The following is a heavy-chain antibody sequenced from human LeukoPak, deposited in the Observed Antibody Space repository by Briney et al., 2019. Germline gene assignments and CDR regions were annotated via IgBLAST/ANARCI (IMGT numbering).Heavy chain of an antibody. D-gene: IGHD3-16*01. Sequence: SESLSLTCSIYGGSFSGYYWGWIRQPPGKGREWIGEMNHSGSRNYNSSLKSRVTIPVDTSKNQFSLRLSSVTAADTAIYYCARGPLRSDAFDIWGQGTMVTVSS. V-gene: IGHV4-34*01. CDR2: MNHSGSR. J-gene: IGHJ3*02. CDR3: ARGPLRSDAFDI. CDR1: GGSFSGYY.